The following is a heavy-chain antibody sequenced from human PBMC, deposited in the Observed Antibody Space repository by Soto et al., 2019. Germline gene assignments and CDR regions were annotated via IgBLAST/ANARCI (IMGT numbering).Heavy chain of an antibody. CDR2: IWYDGSNK. V-gene: IGHV3-33*01. CDR1: GFTFSNHA. D-gene: IGHD6-13*01. J-gene: IGHJ6*02. Sequence: QVQLVESGGGVVQPGTSLRLSCTTSGFTFSNHAMHWVRQAPGTGLEWVAQIWYDGSNKYYADSVKGRFTISRDTSRNIVYVQMNSLRVEDTAVYYCAIGGQQLAPYALDVWGQGTSVTVTS. CDR3: AIGGQQLAPYALDV.